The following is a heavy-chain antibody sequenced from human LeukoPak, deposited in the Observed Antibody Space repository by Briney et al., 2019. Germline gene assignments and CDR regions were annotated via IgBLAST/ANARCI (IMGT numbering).Heavy chain of an antibody. CDR3: ARGALTGYYYDTSGYYYVY. J-gene: IGHJ4*02. D-gene: IGHD3-22*01. V-gene: IGHV1-2*02. CDR2: INPNSGVT. CDR1: GYTFTDYY. Sequence: ASVKVPCKASGYTFTDYYMHWVRQAPGQGLEWMGWINPNSGVTNYAQKFQDRVTLTRDTSISTAYMELSRLRSDDTAVYYCARGALTGYYYDTSGYYYVYWGQGTLVTVSS.